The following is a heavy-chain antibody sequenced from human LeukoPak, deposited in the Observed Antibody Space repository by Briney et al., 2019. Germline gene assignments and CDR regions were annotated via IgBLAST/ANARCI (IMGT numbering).Heavy chain of an antibody. CDR3: AKGMEYSSSQGVFDY. Sequence: GGSLRLSCAASGFPFSSYAMSWVRQAPGKGLEGVSAISGSGGSTYYADSVKGRFTISRDNSKNTLYLQMNSLRAEDTAVYYCAKGMEYSSSQGVFDYWGQGTLVTVSS. CDR2: ISGSGGST. J-gene: IGHJ4*02. CDR1: GFPFSSYA. D-gene: IGHD6-6*01. V-gene: IGHV3-23*01.